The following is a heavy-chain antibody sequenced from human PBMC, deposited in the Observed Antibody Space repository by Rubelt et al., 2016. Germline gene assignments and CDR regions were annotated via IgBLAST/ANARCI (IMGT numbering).Heavy chain of an antibody. D-gene: IGHD2-2*01. V-gene: IGHV2-70*15. CDR2: IDWDDDK. CDR1: GFSLSTSGMC. Sequence: QVTLRESGPALVKPTQTLTLPCTFSGFSLSTSGMCVSWIRQPPGKALEWLARIDWDDDKYYRTSLKTRLTICKETSKNQVVRTMTNMDPVETATYDCAREYCSSTSCDFDYWGQGTLVTVSS. CDR3: AREYCSSTSCDFDY. J-gene: IGHJ4*02.